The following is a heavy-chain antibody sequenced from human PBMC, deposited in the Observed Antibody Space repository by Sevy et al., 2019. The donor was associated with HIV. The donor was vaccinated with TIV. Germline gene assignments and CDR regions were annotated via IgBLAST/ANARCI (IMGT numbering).Heavy chain of an antibody. CDR2: ISGRDSGT. CDR3: AKDHIVMVGDAFDI. Sequence: GGSLRLSCAASGFTFSNYAMHWVRQAPGKGLEWVSGISGRDSGTFYADSVKGRFTISRDNSKNTLYLLMNSLSAEDTATYYCAKDHIVMVGDAFDIWGQWTMVTVSS. D-gene: IGHD2-21*01. V-gene: IGHV3-23*01. CDR1: GFTFSNYA. J-gene: IGHJ3*02.